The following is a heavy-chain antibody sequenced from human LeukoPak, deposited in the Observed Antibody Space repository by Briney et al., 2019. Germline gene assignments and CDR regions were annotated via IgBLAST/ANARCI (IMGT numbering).Heavy chain of an antibody. CDR3: ASVRYYYGSGSSTLVY. J-gene: IGHJ4*02. CDR2: INPNSGGT. CDR1: GYTFTGYY. Sequence: ASVKVSCKASGYTFTGYYTHWVRQAPGQGLEWMGLINPNSGGTNYAQKFQGRVTMTRDTSSSTAYMELSRLRSDDTAVYYCASVRYYYGSGSSTLVYWGQGTLVTVSS. D-gene: IGHD3-10*01. V-gene: IGHV1-2*02.